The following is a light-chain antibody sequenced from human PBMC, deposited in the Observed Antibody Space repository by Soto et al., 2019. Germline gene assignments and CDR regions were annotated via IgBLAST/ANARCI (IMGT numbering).Light chain of an antibody. V-gene: IGKV1-5*03. CDR2: QAS. Sequence: DIQMAQSPSTLSANVGDTVSITCRASQSINTWLAWYQQKPGKAPNLLIYQASTLETGVPSRFSGSGSGTEFTLTISGLQPADFAIYYCQQYENYPLTFGGGTKVE. CDR3: QQYENYPLT. CDR1: QSINTW. J-gene: IGKJ4*01.